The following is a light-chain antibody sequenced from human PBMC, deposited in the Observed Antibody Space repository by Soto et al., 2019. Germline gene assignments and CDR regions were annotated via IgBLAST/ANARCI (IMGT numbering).Light chain of an antibody. CDR2: KVS. Sequence: QTALAQPASVSGSPGQSITIPCTGTSSEVGGYNYVSWYQQHPGRAPKLVIYKVSDRPSGVSSRFSASKSGNTASLTISGLQAEDEADYYCSSYSTATSPQWVFGGGTKVTVL. J-gene: IGLJ3*02. CDR1: SSEVGGYNY. CDR3: SSYSTATSPQWV. V-gene: IGLV2-14*01.